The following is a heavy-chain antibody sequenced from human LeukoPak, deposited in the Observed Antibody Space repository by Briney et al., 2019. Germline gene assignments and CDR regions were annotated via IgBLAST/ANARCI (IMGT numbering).Heavy chain of an antibody. CDR2: IKRKTDGGTT. D-gene: IGHD3-22*01. V-gene: IGHV3-15*01. J-gene: IGHJ4*02. Sequence: GGSLRLSCAASGFTFSNAWMSWVRQAPGKGLEWVGRIKRKTDGGTTDYAAPVKGRFTISRDDSKNTLYLQMNSLKTEDTAVYYCTTDLDSSGYYPYYFDYWGQGTLVTVSS. CDR1: GFTFSNAW. CDR3: TTDLDSSGYYPYYFDY.